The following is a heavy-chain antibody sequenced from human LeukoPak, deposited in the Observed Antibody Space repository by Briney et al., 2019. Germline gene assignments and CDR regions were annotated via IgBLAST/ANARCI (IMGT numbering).Heavy chain of an antibody. CDR3: AKGGGLTSLYYYYCYIDV. CDR2: MSGDGGST. Sequence: PGGSLRLSCAASGFTLDVYAMHWVRQAPGEGLEWVSLMSGDGGSTYYADSVKGRITISRDNSKNSLYLQMNSLRTEDTALYYCAKGGGLTSLYYYYCYIDVWGKGTTVTVSS. D-gene: IGHD3-16*01. J-gene: IGHJ6*03. V-gene: IGHV3-43*02. CDR1: GFTLDVYA.